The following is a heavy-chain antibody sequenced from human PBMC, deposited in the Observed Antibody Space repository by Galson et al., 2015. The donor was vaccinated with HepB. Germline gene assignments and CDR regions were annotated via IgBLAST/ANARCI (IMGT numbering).Heavy chain of an antibody. CDR3: ATTTSSGGSLEAFDI. J-gene: IGHJ3*02. D-gene: IGHD6-19*01. V-gene: IGHV4-4*02. CDR1: GGSISSDYW. CDR2: VYHTGRA. Sequence: SETLSLTCAVSGGSISSDYWWNWVRQPPGKGLEWIGEVYHTGRANYNPSLKSRVTMSVDESNSQFSLMLTSVTAADTALYFCATTTSSGGSLEAFDIWGQGTMVTVSS.